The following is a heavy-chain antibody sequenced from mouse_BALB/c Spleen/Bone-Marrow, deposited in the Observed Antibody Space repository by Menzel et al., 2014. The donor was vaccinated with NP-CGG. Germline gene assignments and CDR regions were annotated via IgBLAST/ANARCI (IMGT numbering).Heavy chain of an antibody. CDR1: GFNIKDTY. Sequence: VQLQQSGAELVKPGASVKLSCTASGFNIKDTYMHWVKQRPEQGLEWIGRIDPANGNTKYDPKFQGKATITADTSSSTAYLQLSSLTSEDTAVYYCANYYCGSSLFAYWGQGTLVTVSA. CDR3: ANYYCGSSLFAY. CDR2: IDPANGNT. V-gene: IGHV14-3*02. D-gene: IGHD1-1*01. J-gene: IGHJ3*01.